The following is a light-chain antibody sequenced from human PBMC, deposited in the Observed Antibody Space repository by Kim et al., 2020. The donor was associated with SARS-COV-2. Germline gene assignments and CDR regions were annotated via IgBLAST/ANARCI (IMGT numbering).Light chain of an antibody. Sequence: QRVTISCTGSSSNSGAGYDVHWYQQLPGTAPKLLIYGNSNRPSGVPDRFSGSKSGTSASLAITGLQAEDEADYYCQSYDSSLSGFVFGGGTQLTVL. CDR1: SSNSGAGYD. J-gene: IGLJ2*01. CDR2: GNS. CDR3: QSYDSSLSGFV. V-gene: IGLV1-40*01.